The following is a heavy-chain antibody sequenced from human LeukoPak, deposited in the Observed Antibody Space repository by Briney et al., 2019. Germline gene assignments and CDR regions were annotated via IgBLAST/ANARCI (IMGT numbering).Heavy chain of an antibody. CDR2: FYSGGGT. V-gene: IGHV3-53*01. CDR1: GFSVSVNY. D-gene: IGHD2-15*01. J-gene: IGHJ4*02. Sequence: GGSLRLSCAASGFSVSVNYMSWVRQAPGKGLEWVSVFYSGGGTYYADSVRGRFTISRDTSKNSLYLQMNSLRAEDTAVYYCATYRGDCSGGSCNSESPLTLGDYWGQGTLVTVSS. CDR3: ATYRGDCSGGSCNSESPLTLGDY.